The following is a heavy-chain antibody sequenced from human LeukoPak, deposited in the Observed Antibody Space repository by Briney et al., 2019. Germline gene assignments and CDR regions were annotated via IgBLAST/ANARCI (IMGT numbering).Heavy chain of an antibody. CDR3: ARSAVAGQRDHRFDY. Sequence: ASVTVSFTSSGYTFTGYYLHWVRQPPAQGLEWMGWSNTNSGGTNYAQKFQGWVTMTMDTSISTAYMELSRLRSDDTAVYYCARSAVAGQRDHRFDYWGQGTLVTVSS. CDR2: SNTNSGGT. J-gene: IGHJ4*02. V-gene: IGHV1-2*04. D-gene: IGHD6-19*01. CDR1: GYTFTGYY.